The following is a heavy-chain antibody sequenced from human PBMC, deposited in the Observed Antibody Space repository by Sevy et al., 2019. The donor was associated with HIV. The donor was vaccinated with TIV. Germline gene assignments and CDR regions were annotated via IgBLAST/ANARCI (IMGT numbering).Heavy chain of an antibody. Sequence: GGYLRLSCAASGFTFSSYAMHWVRQAPGKGLEWVAVISYDGSNKYYADAVKGRFTISRDNSKNTLYLQMNSLRAEDTAVYYCARDRVSSGWLKYYYYYGMDVWGQGTTVTVSS. D-gene: IGHD6-19*01. J-gene: IGHJ6*02. CDR2: ISYDGSNK. CDR1: GFTFSSYA. V-gene: IGHV3-30-3*01. CDR3: ARDRVSSGWLKYYYYYGMDV.